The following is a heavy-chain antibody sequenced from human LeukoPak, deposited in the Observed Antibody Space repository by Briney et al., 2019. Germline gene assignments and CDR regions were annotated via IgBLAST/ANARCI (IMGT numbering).Heavy chain of an antibody. CDR2: IRYDGNNK. V-gene: IGHV3-30*02. D-gene: IGHD4-17*01. J-gene: IGHJ6*03. Sequence: GGSLRLSCAASGFTFSNYGMHWVRQAPGKGLEWLSFIRYDGNNKYYADSVRGRFTISRDNSKNTLYLQMHSLRAEDTAVYYCAKQPGGVDYGDLNYYYYMDVWGKGTTVTISS. CDR3: AKQPGGVDYGDLNYYYYMDV. CDR1: GFTFSNYG.